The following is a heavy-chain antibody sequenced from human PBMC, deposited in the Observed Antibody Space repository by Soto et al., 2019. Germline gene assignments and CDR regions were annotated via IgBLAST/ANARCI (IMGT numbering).Heavy chain of an antibody. D-gene: IGHD1-1*01. CDR3: ARRLSGPKEEYNAYYFYGSDV. V-gene: IGHV5-10-1*01. CDR2: IDPNDYYS. J-gene: IGHJ6*02. Sequence: GESLKISCQASGYRFSNYWITWVRQMPGTGLEWMGTIDPNDYYSNNSPSFQGHVTISADTSINTAYLHWSSLKASDTAIYYCARRLSGPKEEYNAYYFYGSDVWGQGTTVTVSS. CDR1: GYRFSNYW.